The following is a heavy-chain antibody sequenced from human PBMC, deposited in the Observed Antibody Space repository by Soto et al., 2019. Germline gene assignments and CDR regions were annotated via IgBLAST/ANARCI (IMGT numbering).Heavy chain of an antibody. CDR2: ISYDGSNK. Sequence: GGSLRLSCAASGFTFSSYAMHWVRQAPGKGLEWVAVISYDGSNKYYADSVKGRFTISRDNSKNTLYLQMNSLRAEDTAVYYCAREPGYCSSTSCYIGLMAAAANYYYYGMDVWGQGTTVTVSS. J-gene: IGHJ6*02. V-gene: IGHV3-30-3*01. D-gene: IGHD2-2*02. CDR1: GFTFSSYA. CDR3: AREPGYCSSTSCYIGLMAAAANYYYYGMDV.